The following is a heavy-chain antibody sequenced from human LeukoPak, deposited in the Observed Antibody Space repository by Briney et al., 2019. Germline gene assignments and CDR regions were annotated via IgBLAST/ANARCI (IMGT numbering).Heavy chain of an antibody. V-gene: IGHV3-21*01. CDR1: GFTFSSYS. CDR3: ARDLEYSSSWYPEGIFFDC. CDR2: ISSSSSYI. J-gene: IGHJ4*02. Sequence: GGSLRLSCAASGFTFSSYSMNWVRQAPGKGLEWVSSISSSSSYIYYADSVKGRFTISRDNAKNSLYLQMNSLRAEDTAVYYCARDLEYSSSWYPEGIFFDCWGEGTLVTVSS. D-gene: IGHD6-13*01.